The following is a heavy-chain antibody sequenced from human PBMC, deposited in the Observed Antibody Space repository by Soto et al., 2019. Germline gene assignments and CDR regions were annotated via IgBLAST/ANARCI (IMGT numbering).Heavy chain of an antibody. CDR1: GGSISSSNW. CDR3: ARFSITMVRGVIITAFEY. D-gene: IGHD3-10*01. V-gene: IGHV4-4*02. CDR2: IYHSGST. J-gene: IGHJ4*02. Sequence: SETLSLTCTVSGGSISSSNWWSWVRQPPGKGLEWIGEIYHSGSTNYNPSLKSRVTISVDKSKNQFSLKLSSVTAADTAVYYCARFSITMVRGVIITAFEYWGQGTLVTVSS.